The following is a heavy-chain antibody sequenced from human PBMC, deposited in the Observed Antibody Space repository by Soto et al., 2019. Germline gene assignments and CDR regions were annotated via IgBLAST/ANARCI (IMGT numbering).Heavy chain of an antibody. CDR1: GGSISSYY. D-gene: IGHD2-2*02. Sequence: PSETLSLTCTVSGGSISSYYWSWIRQPPGKGLEWTGYIYYSGSTYYNPSLKSRVTISVDTSKNQFSLKLSSVTAADTAVYYCARERGGYCSSTSCYKEDYYYYGMDVWGQGTTVTVSS. CDR3: ARERGGYCSSTSCYKEDYYYYGMDV. CDR2: IYYSGST. V-gene: IGHV4-59*12. J-gene: IGHJ6*02.